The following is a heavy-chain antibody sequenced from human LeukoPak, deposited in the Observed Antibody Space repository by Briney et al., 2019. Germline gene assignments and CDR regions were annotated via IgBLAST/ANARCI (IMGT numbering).Heavy chain of an antibody. V-gene: IGHV4-59*01. CDR1: GGSITNYY. J-gene: IGHJ5*02. CDR3: ARGAYYYGSGSYNWFDP. CDR2: IFYSGTT. D-gene: IGHD3-10*01. Sequence: PSETLSLTCTVSGGSITNYYWSWIRQPPGKGLEWIGYIFYSGTTNYNPSLKSRVTISVDTSKNQFSLKLSSVTAADTAVYYCARGAYYYGSGSYNWFDPWGQGTLVTVSS.